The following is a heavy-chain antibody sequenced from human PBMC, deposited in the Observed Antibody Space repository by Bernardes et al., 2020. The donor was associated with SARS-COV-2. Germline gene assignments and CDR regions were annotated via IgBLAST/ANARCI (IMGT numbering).Heavy chain of an antibody. CDR3: ARATTDYYYSGMDV. CDR1: GFTFSVFD. J-gene: IGHJ6*02. Sequence: GGSLRLSCAASGFTFSVFDMHWVRQVTGKGLEWVSTIGTAGDTYYADSVKGRFTTSRENAKNSLFLQMNSLKAADTAVYYCARATTDYYYSGMDVWGQGT. V-gene: IGHV3-13*01. CDR2: IGTAGDT. D-gene: IGHD4-17*01.